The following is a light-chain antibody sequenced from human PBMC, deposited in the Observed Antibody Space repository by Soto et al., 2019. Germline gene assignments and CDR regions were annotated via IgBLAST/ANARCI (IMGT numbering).Light chain of an antibody. V-gene: IGKV3-20*01. CDR1: QSVSSSY. CDR3: QQYGSSLSIT. J-gene: IGKJ5*01. Sequence: ETVLTQSPGTLSLSPWERATLSCSYSQSVSSSYLAWYQQKPGQAPRLLIYGASSRATGIPDRFSGSGSGTDFTLTISRLEPEDFAVYYCQQYGSSLSITFGQGTGLEIK. CDR2: GAS.